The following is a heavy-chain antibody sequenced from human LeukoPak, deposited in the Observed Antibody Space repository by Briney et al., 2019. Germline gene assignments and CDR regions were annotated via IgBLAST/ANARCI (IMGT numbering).Heavy chain of an antibody. V-gene: IGHV3-30*02. Sequence: GGSLRLSCAASGFTFSSYGMHWVRQAPGKGLEWVAFIRYDGSNKYYADSVKGRFTISRDNAKNSLYLQMNSLRAEDTAVYYCARVEYYGSGSYYTLDYWGQGTLVTVSS. CDR3: ARVEYYGSGSYYTLDY. J-gene: IGHJ4*02. D-gene: IGHD3-10*01. CDR2: IRYDGSNK. CDR1: GFTFSSYG.